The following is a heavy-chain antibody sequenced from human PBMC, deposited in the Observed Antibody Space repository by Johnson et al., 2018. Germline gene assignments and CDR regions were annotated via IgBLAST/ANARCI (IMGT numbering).Heavy chain of an antibody. V-gene: IGHV1-69*12. CDR3: ARGHDGGSYRFGNAFDS. D-gene: IGHD3-22*01. Sequence: QVQLVQSGAEVKRPGSSVRVSCRASGGTFSTYAISWVRQAPGQGLEWMGGIVPIFHRPDYAQNFQGRVSITADPSPNTVHLELRPLRSADTAVYYCARGHDGGSYRFGNAFDSWGQGTLVTVSS. CDR1: GGTFSTYA. J-gene: IGHJ3*02. CDR2: IVPIFHRP.